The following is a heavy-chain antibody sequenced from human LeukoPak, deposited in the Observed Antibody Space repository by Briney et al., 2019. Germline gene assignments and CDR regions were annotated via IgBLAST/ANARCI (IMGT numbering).Heavy chain of an antibody. Sequence: ASVKVSCKVSGYTLTELSMHWVRQAPGKGLEWMGGFDPEDGEIIYAQKFQGRVTMTEDTSTDTAYMELSSLRSEDTAVYYCATDLTMARGFDYWGQGTLVTVSS. CDR3: ATDLTMARGFDY. D-gene: IGHD3-10*01. CDR2: FDPEDGEI. V-gene: IGHV1-24*01. CDR1: GYTLTELS. J-gene: IGHJ4*02.